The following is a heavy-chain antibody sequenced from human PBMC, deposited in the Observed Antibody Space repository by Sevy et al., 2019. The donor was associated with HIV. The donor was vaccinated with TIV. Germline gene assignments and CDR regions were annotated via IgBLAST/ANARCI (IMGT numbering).Heavy chain of an antibody. D-gene: IGHD6-19*01. Sequence: ASVKVSCKASGYTFTSYGISWVRQAPGQGLQWMGWISVYNGKTKYAQNFQGRLTMTTDTSTSTAYMEVRSLRSEDTAVYYCARGGGNGWYYFDYWGQETLVTVSS. CDR2: ISVYNGKT. CDR1: GYTFTSYG. J-gene: IGHJ4*02. V-gene: IGHV1-18*01. CDR3: ARGGGNGWYYFDY.